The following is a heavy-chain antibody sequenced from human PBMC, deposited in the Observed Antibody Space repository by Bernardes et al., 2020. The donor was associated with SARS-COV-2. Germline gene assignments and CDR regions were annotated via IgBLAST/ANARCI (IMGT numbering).Heavy chain of an antibody. CDR1: GGSISSYY. J-gene: IGHJ6*03. CDR3: ARDVMGGYSYGLRGDYYYYMDV. V-gene: IGHV4-4*07. D-gene: IGHD5-18*01. CDR2: IYTSGST. Sequence: SETLSLTCTVSGGSISSYYWSWIRQPAGKGLEWIGRIYTSGSTNYNPSLKSRVTMSVDTSKNQFSLKLSSVTAADTAVYYCARDVMGGYSYGLRGDYYYYMDVWGKGTTVTVSS.